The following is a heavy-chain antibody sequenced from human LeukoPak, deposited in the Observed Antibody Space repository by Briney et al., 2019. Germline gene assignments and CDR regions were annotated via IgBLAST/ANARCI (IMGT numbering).Heavy chain of an antibody. V-gene: IGHV3-23*01. CDR3: AKDVQGSRSYPRNWFDP. J-gene: IGHJ5*02. CDR1: GFTFSSYA. CDR2: ISGSGGST. D-gene: IGHD3-10*01. Sequence: GGSLRLSCAASGFTFSSYAMSWVRQAPGKGLEWVSAISGSGGSTYYADSVKGRFTISRDNSKNTLYLQMNSLRAEDTAVYYCAKDVQGSRSYPRNWFDPWGQGTLVTVSS.